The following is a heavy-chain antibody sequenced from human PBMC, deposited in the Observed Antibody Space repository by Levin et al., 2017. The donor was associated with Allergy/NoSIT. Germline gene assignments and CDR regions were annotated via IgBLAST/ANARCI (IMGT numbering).Heavy chain of an antibody. V-gene: IGHV1-2*02. CDR3: ARGMRAAAGPTYNWFDP. Sequence: ASVKVSCKASGYTFTGYYMHWVRQAPGQGLEWMGWINPNSGGTNYAQKFQGRVTMTRDTSISTAYMALSRLRSDDTAVYYCARGMRAAAGPTYNWFDPWGQGTLVTVSS. CDR1: GYTFTGYY. CDR2: INPNSGGT. J-gene: IGHJ5*02. D-gene: IGHD6-13*01.